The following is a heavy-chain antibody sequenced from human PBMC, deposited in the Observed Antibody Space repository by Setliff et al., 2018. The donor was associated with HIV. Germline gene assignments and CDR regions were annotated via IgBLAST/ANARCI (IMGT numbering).Heavy chain of an antibody. J-gene: IGHJ4*02. CDR1: GFTFSSYW. Sequence: GGSLRLSCAASGFTFSSYWMSWVRQAPGKRLEWVANIKQDGSEKYYVDSVKGRFAISRDNAKNSLSLQLNSMRADDTAVYYCARDYYGGFGDYDFDDYFGYWGQGALVTVSS. CDR3: ARDYYGGFGDYDFDDYFGY. D-gene: IGHD4-17*01. V-gene: IGHV3-7*03. CDR2: IKQDGSEK.